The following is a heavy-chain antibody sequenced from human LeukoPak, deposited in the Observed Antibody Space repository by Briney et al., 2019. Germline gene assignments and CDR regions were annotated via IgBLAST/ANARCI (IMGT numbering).Heavy chain of an antibody. CDR2: IKQDGSEK. V-gene: IGHV3-7*01. Sequence: PGGSLRLSCAASGFTFSSYWMSWVRQAPGKGLEWVANIKQDGSEKYYVDSVKGRFTISRDNAKNSLYLQMNSLRAEDTAVYYCARDLNALWFGELLDYWGQGTLVTVSS. J-gene: IGHJ4*02. CDR1: GFTFSSYW. D-gene: IGHD3-10*01. CDR3: ARDLNALWFGELLDY.